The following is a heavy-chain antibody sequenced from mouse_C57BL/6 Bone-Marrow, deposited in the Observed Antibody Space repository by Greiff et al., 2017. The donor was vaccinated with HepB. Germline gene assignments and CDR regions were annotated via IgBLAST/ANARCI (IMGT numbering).Heavy chain of an antibody. D-gene: IGHD4-1*01. CDR3: ARGTGYFDY. Sequence: VQLQQSGPELVKPGASVKISCKASGYAFSSSWMNWVKQRPGKGLEWIGRIYPGDGDTNYNGKFKGKATLTADKSSSTAYMQLISQTSEDSAVYFCARGTGYFDYWGQGTTLTVSS. CDR1: GYAFSSSW. J-gene: IGHJ2*01. CDR2: IYPGDGDT. V-gene: IGHV1-82*01.